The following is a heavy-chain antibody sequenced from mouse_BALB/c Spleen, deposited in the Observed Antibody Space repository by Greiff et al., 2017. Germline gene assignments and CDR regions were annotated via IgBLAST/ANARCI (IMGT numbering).Heavy chain of an antibody. Sequence: VQLQQSGAELVKPGASVKLSCTASGFNINDTYMHWVKQRPEQGLEWIGRIDPANGNTKYDPKFQGKATITADTSSNTAYLQLSSLTSEDTAVYYCARSRYPMDYWGQGTSVTVSS. J-gene: IGHJ4*01. CDR1: GFNINDTY. CDR2: IDPANGNT. CDR3: ARSRYPMDY. V-gene: IGHV14-3*02.